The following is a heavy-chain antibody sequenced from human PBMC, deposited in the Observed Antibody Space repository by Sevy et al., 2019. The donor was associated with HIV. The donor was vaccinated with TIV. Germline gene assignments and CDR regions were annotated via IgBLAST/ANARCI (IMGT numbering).Heavy chain of an antibody. CDR3: AREGCTRPHDY. D-gene: IGHD2-8*01. J-gene: IGHJ4*02. Sequence: GGSLRLSCAASGFAFYDYSMSWIRQAPGKGLEWVATLSFGCGKINHADSVKGRFTISRDNSKNSFYLQMDNLRVEDTALYYCAREGCTRPHDYWGQGTRVTSPQ. V-gene: IGHV3-23*01. CDR2: LSFGCGKI. CDR1: GFAFYDYS.